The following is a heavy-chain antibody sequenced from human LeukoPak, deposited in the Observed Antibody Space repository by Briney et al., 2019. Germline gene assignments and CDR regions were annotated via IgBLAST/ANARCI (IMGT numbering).Heavy chain of an antibody. Sequence: PSETLSLTCTVSGGSISSYYWSWIRQPPGKGLEWIGYIYYSGSTNYNPSLKSRVTISVDTSKNQFSLKLSSVTAADTAVYYCARGSLAYCGGDCSSGAFDIWGQGTMVTVSS. CDR3: ARGSLAYCGGDCSSGAFDI. CDR2: IYYSGST. CDR1: GGSISSYY. D-gene: IGHD2-21*02. V-gene: IGHV4-59*01. J-gene: IGHJ3*02.